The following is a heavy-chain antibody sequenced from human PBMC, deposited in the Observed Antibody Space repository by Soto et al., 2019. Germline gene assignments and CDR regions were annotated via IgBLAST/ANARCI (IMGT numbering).Heavy chain of an antibody. V-gene: IGHV4-61*08. CDR2: IYYSGGT. CDR3: ARITDYYGSGSYNWFDP. D-gene: IGHD3-10*01. Sequence: SETLSLTCTVSGGSISSGGYYWSWIRQHPGKGLEWIGYIYYSGGTNYNPSLKSRVTISVDTSKNQFSLKLNSVTAADTAVYYCARITDYYGSGSYNWFDPWGQGTLVTVSS. CDR1: GGSISSGGYY. J-gene: IGHJ5*02.